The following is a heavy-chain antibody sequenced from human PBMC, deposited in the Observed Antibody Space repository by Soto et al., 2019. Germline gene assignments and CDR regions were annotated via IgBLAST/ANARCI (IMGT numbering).Heavy chain of an antibody. CDR1: GYTFTSYY. CDR2: INPSGGST. CDR3: ARDYVRCSSTSCHDPYYYGMDV. V-gene: IGHV1-46*01. D-gene: IGHD2-2*01. Sequence: ASVKVSCKASGYTFTSYYMHWVRQAPGQGLEWMGIINPSGGSTSYAQKFRGRVTMTRDTSTSTVYMELSSLRSEDTAVYYCARDYVRCSSTSCHDPYYYGMDVWGQGTTVTVSS. J-gene: IGHJ6*02.